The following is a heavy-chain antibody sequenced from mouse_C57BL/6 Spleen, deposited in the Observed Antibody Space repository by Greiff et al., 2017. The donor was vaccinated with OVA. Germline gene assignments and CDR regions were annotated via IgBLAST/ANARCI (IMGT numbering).Heavy chain of an antibody. J-gene: IGHJ2*01. CDR3: ARGGDDYERYYFDY. CDR2: IDPNSGGT. D-gene: IGHD2-4*01. CDR1: GYTFTSYW. V-gene: IGHV1-72*01. Sequence: QVQLQQPGAELVKPGASVKLSCKASGYTFTSYWMHWVKQRPGRGLEWIGRIDPNSGGTKYNKKFKSKATLTVDKPSSTAYMQLSSLTSEDSAVYYCARGGDDYERYYFDYWGQGTTLTVSS.